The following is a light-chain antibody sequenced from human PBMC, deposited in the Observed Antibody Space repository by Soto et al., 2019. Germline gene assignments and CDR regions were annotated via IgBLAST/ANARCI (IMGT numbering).Light chain of an antibody. J-gene: IGKJ4*01. Sequence: EIVWTQSPATLSLSPGERATLSCRASQSVSTYLAWYQQKPGQAPRLLIYDASNRATGIPARFSGSGSGTDFTLTISSLEPEDFAVYYCQQGSNWPPGLTFGGGSKVEIK. CDR1: QSVSTY. V-gene: IGKV3-11*01. CDR3: QQGSNWPPGLT. CDR2: DAS.